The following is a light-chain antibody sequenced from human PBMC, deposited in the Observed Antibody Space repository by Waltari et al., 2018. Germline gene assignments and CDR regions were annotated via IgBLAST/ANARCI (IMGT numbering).Light chain of an antibody. CDR3: SLSGGINNFVV. V-gene: IGLV2-8*01. CDR1: SSDRNFNS. J-gene: IGLJ2*01. Sequence: QSALTQPPSASGSPGQSVTIPCTGASSDRNFNSVPWYQQHPGKAPKIIIYGGTKRPSGGPDRFSGSKSGNTASLTVSGLQVEDEAHYYCSLSGGINNFVVFGGGTKLTVL. CDR2: GGT.